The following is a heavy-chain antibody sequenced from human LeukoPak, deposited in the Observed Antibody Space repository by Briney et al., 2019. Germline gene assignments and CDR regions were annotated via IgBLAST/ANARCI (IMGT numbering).Heavy chain of an antibody. Sequence: ASVKVSCKASGGTFSSYAISWVRQAPGQGLEWMGGIIPIFGTANYAQKFQGRVTMTRDTSTSTVYMELSSLRSEDTAVYYCARVLANTGYSSSFYYWGQGTLVTVSS. CDR2: IIPIFGTA. V-gene: IGHV1-69*05. D-gene: IGHD6-13*01. CDR1: GGTFSSYA. CDR3: ARVLANTGYSSSFYY. J-gene: IGHJ4*02.